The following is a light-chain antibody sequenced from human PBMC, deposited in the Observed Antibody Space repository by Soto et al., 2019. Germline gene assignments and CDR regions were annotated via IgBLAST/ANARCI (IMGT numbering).Light chain of an antibody. Sequence: EIVITHSPATRSVSPVEISTLSCRASQSFRGLLAWYQQKPGQAPRLLIYDAYNRATGIPPRFSGSGSGTDFTLTISSLEPEDSAVYYCQQRHMWPITFGQGTRLEIK. CDR3: QQRHMWPIT. CDR2: DAY. J-gene: IGKJ5*01. V-gene: IGKV3-11*01. CDR1: QSFRGL.